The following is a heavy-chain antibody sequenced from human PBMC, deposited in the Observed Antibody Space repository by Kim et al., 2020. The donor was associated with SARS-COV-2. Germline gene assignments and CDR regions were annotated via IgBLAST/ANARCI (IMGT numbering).Heavy chain of an antibody. D-gene: IGHD3-22*01. V-gene: IGHV3-23*05. Sequence: GGSLRLSCAASGFTFSDYAMTWVRQAPGKGLEWLSTIDSHGGGTYYGDSVKGRLTISRDNSRNTLYLEMSSLIVDDTAVYYCASSNSSGYRGVASWGQGTLVTVSS. CDR2: IDSHGGGT. J-gene: IGHJ4*02. CDR1: GFTFSDYA. CDR3: ASSNSSGYRGVAS.